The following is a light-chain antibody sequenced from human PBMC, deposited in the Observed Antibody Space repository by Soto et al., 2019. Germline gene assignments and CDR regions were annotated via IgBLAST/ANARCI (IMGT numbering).Light chain of an antibody. J-gene: IGKJ1*01. V-gene: IGKV3-20*01. Sequence: EIVMTQSPATLSVSPGERATLSCRVSQSISSNLVWYQQKPGQAPRLLIYGASSRATGIPDRFSGSGSGTDFTLTIRRLEPEDFAVYYCQQYGSSPRTFGQGTKVDIK. CDR1: QSISSN. CDR3: QQYGSSPRT. CDR2: GAS.